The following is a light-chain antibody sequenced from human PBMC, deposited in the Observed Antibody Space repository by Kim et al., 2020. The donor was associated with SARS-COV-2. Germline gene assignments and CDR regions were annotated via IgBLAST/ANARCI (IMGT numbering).Light chain of an antibody. CDR3: QQYGSSPT. CDR1: QSVSSSY. J-gene: IGKJ2*01. CDR2: GAS. V-gene: IGKV3-20*01. Sequence: DIVLTQSPGTLSLSPGERATLSCRASQSVSSSYLGWYQQKPGQAPSLLIYGASSRATGIPDRFSGSGSGTDFTLTISRLDPEDFAVYYCQQYGSSPTFGQGTKLEI.